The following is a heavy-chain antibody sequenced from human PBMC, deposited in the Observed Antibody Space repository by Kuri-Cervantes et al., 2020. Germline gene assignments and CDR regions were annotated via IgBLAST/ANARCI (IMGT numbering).Heavy chain of an antibody. Sequence: ASVKVSCKASGYTFTGYYMHWVRQAPGQGLEWMGWINPNSGGTNYAQKFQGWVTMTRDTSISTAYMELSRLRSDDTAVYCCASAYYGSGSPIYGMDVWGQGTTVTVSS. D-gene: IGHD3-10*01. V-gene: IGHV1-2*04. CDR1: GYTFTGYY. CDR3: ASAYYGSGSPIYGMDV. CDR2: INPNSGGT. J-gene: IGHJ6*02.